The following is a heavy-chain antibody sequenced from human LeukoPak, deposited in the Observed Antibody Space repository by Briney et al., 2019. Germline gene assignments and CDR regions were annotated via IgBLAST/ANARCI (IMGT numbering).Heavy chain of an antibody. D-gene: IGHD2-21*01. V-gene: IGHV4-59*01. J-gene: IGHJ3*02. CDR3: ARGLPTRAFDI. CDR1: GGSISTYY. CDR2: IYYTGST. Sequence: SGTLSLTCTVSGGSISTYYWSWIRQPPGKGLEWIGYIYYTGSTNYNPSLKSRVTISLDTSKNQFSLKVSSVTAADTAVYYCARGLPTRAFDIWGQGTMVTVSS.